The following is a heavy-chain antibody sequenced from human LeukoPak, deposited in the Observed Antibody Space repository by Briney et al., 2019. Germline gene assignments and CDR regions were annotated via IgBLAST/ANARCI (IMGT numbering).Heavy chain of an antibody. CDR3: AKADYYDSSGMADY. J-gene: IGHJ4*02. D-gene: IGHD3-22*01. Sequence: GGSLRLSCAASGFTFSSYAMSWVRQAPGKGLEWVSAISGSGGSTYYVDSVKGRFTISRDNSKNTLYLQMNSLRAEDTAVYYCAKADYYDSSGMADYWGQGTLVTVSS. V-gene: IGHV3-23*01. CDR2: ISGSGGST. CDR1: GFTFSSYA.